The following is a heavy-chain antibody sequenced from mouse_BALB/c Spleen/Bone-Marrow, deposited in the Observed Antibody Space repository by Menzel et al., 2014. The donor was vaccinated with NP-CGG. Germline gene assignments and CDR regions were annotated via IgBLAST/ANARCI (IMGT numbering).Heavy chain of an antibody. J-gene: IGHJ3*01. V-gene: IGHV2-6-7*01. CDR2: IWGDGNT. Sequence: QVQLQQPGPGLVAPSQSLSITCTVSGFSLTGYGVNWVRQPPGKGLEWLGMIWGDGNTDYNSALKSRLSINKDNSKSQVFLKMNSLQTDDTAGYYCAKWGFAYWGQGTLVTASA. CDR1: GFSLTGYG. CDR3: AKWGFAY.